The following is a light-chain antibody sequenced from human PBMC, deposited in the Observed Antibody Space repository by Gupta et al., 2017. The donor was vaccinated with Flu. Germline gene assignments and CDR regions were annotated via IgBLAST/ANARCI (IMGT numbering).Light chain of an antibody. CDR3: QQYDNLPYT. Sequence: DIQMTQSPSSLSASVGDRVTITCQASRGISNYLNWYQQKPGKAPNLLIYGASNLETGVPSRFSGSGSGTDFSFTISSRQPEDLATYYCQQYDNLPYTFGQGTKLEI. CDR2: GAS. CDR1: RGISNY. V-gene: IGKV1-33*01. J-gene: IGKJ2*01.